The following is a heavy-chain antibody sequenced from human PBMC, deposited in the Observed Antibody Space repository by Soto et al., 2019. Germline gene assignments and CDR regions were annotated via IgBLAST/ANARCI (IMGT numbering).Heavy chain of an antibody. CDR1: GGSISTYY. D-gene: IGHD3-22*01. Sequence: SETLSLTCTVSGGSISTYYWSWIRQPPGKGLEWIGYVIYSGITYFNPPLKSRVTMALDTSKNQFSLKLSSVTAADTAVYYCARGRAGSGYYYDFDFWGQGTLVTVSS. CDR3: ARGRAGSGYYYDFDF. CDR2: VIYSGIT. V-gene: IGHV4-59*01. J-gene: IGHJ4*02.